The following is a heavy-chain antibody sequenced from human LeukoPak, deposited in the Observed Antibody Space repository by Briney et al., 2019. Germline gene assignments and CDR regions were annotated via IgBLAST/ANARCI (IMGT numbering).Heavy chain of an antibody. V-gene: IGHV3-30-3*01. Sequence: GGSLRLSCAASGFTFSSYAMHWVRQAPGKGLEGGAVISYDGSNKYYADSVKGRFTISRDNSKNTLYLQMNSLRAEDTAVYYCARDYGDYFFDYWGQGTLVTVSS. D-gene: IGHD4-17*01. CDR3: ARDYGDYFFDY. J-gene: IGHJ4*02. CDR2: ISYDGSNK. CDR1: GFTFSSYA.